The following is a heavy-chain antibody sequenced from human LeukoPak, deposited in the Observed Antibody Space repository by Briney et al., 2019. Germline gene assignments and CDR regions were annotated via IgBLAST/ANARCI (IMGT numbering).Heavy chain of an antibody. CDR3: AKDMSAGYYYGMDV. V-gene: IGHV3-9*01. J-gene: IGHJ6*02. CDR1: GFTFDDYA. Sequence: GGSLRLSCAASGFTFDDYAMHWVRQAPGKGLEWVSGISWNSGSIGYADSVKGRFTISRDNAKNSLYPQMNSLRAEDTALYYCAKDMSAGYYYGMDVWGQGTTVTVSS. D-gene: IGHD6-19*01. CDR2: ISWNSGSI.